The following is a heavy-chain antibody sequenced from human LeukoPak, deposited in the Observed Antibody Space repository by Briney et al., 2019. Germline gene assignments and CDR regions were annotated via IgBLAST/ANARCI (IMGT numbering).Heavy chain of an antibody. CDR1: GGSISSYY. J-gene: IGHJ4*02. CDR3: ASEIIAAAGVDY. D-gene: IGHD6-13*01. V-gene: IGHV4-59*01. CDR2: IYYSGST. Sequence: SETLSLTCTVSGGSISSYYWSWIRQPPGKGLECIAYIYYSGSTSYNPSLKSRVTISVDTSKNQFSLKLSSVTAADTAVYYCASEIIAAAGVDYWGQGTLVTVSS.